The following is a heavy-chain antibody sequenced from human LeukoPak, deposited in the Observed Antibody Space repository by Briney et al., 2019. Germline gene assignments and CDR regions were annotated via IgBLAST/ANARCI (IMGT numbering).Heavy chain of an antibody. J-gene: IGHJ4*02. V-gene: IGHV1-8*03. CDR1: GYTFTSYD. D-gene: IGHD3-3*01. CDR2: MNPNSGNT. CDR3: ARHYTQGGFEY. Sequence: GASVKVSCKASGYTFTSYDINWVRQATGQGLEWMGWMNPNSGNTGYAQKFQGRVTITRNTSISTAYMELSSLRSEGTAVYYCARHYTQGGFEYWGQGTLVTVSS.